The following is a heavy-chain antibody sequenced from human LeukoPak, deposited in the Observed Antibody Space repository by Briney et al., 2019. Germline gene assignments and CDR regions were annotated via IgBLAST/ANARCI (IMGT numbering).Heavy chain of an antibody. CDR2: ISSSSSYI. D-gene: IGHD2-2*01. CDR1: GFTFSSYS. J-gene: IGHJ6*04. Sequence: PGGSLRLSCAASGFTFSSYSMNWVRQAPGKGLEWVSSISSSSSYIYYADSVKGRFTISRDNAKNSLYLQMNSLRAEDTAVYCCARMAVVIGGMDVWGKGTTVTVSS. V-gene: IGHV3-21*01. CDR3: ARMAVVIGGMDV.